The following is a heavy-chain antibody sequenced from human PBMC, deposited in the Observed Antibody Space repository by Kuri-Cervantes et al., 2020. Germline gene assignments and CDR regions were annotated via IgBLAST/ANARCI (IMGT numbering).Heavy chain of an antibody. CDR2: MNPNSGNT. Sequence: ASVKVSCKASGYTFTNYDINWVRQATGQGLEWMGWMNPNSGNTGYAQRFQGRVTMTRNTSISTAYMELSSLGSEDTAVYYCAREGGYSGSYEGFDYWGQGTLVTVSS. CDR1: GYTFTNYD. D-gene: IGHD1-26*01. V-gene: IGHV1-8*01. J-gene: IGHJ4*02. CDR3: AREGGYSGSYEGFDY.